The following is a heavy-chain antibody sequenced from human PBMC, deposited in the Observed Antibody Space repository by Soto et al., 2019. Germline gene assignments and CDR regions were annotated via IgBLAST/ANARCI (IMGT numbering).Heavy chain of an antibody. D-gene: IGHD5-12*01. CDR3: ARGAATKILVLKYDALEI. V-gene: IGHV1-69*13. CDR2: IIPIFGTA. Sequence: SVKGSRKASGGTLSSYAISWGRPAPGQKLEWMGGIIPIFGTANYAQKFQGRVTISADESTRTVNMELSSLTSKDTAVYYCARGAATKILVLKYDALEIWGQGTMVTVSS. J-gene: IGHJ3*02. CDR1: GGTLSSYA.